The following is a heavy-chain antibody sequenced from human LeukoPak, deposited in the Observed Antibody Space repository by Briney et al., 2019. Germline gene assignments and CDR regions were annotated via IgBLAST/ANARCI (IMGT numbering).Heavy chain of an antibody. D-gene: IGHD2-8*01. CDR3: ARGGYCTNGVCYVNGFDP. CDR2: IYYSGST. Sequence: SETLSLTCTVSGGSISSYYWSWIRQPPGKGLEWIGYIYYSGSTNYNPSLKSRVTISVDTSKNQFSLKLSSVTAADTAVYYCARGGYCTNGVCYVNGFDPWGQGTLITVSS. V-gene: IGHV4-59*01. J-gene: IGHJ5*02. CDR1: GGSISSYY.